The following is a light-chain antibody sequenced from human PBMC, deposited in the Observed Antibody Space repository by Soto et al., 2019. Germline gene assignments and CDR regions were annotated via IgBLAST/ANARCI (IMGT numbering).Light chain of an antibody. J-gene: IGKJ1*01. Sequence: ETLMTQYPATLSVSPGERATLSCRASQSVSDYLAWYQQRPGKAPRLLIFGASTRATGFPARLSGSGYGTELTITISSMQYEDFEVYYCQQYKDWTHTFGQGTKVDIK. CDR3: QQYKDWTHT. V-gene: IGKV3-15*01. CDR1: QSVSDY. CDR2: GAS.